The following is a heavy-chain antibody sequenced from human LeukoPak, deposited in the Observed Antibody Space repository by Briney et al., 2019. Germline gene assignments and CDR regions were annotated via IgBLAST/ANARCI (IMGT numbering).Heavy chain of an antibody. V-gene: IGHV4-28*06. J-gene: IGHJ4*02. CDR3: ARIRRPSTVTHRLHPFDY. CDR2: IYYSGST. D-gene: IGHD4-17*01. CDR1: GYSISSSNW. Sequence: PSETLSLTCAVSGYSISSSNWWGWIRQPPGKGLEWIGYIYYSGSTNYNPSLKSRVTMSVDTSKNQFSLKLSSVTALDTAVYYCARIRRPSTVTHRLHPFDYWGQGTLVTVSS.